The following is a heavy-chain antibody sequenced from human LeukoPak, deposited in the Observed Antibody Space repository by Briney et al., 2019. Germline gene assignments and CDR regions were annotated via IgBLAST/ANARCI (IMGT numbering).Heavy chain of an antibody. CDR2: IIPIFGTA. CDR3: ARGDKADSGYYYYYMDV. D-gene: IGHD6-25*01. Sequence: SVKVSCKASGGTFSSYAISWVRQAPGQGLEWMGGIIPIFGTANYAQKFQGRVTITADESTSTAYMELSSLRSQDTAVYYCARGDKADSGYYYYYMDVWGKGTTVTVSS. CDR1: GGTFSSYA. J-gene: IGHJ6*03. V-gene: IGHV1-69*13.